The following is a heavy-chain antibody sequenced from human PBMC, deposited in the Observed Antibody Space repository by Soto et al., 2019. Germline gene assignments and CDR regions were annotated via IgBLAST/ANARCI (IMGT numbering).Heavy chain of an antibody. V-gene: IGHV1-69*12. CDR1: GGTFSSYA. J-gene: IGHJ3*02. Sequence: QVQLVQSGAEVKKPGSSVKVSCKASGGTFSSYAISWVRQAPGQGLEWTGGIIPIFGTANYAQKFQGRVTITAHESTSPAYMELRSLRSDDTAVCYCARAGGNDYGGYGDFYIWGQGTMVTVSS. CDR3: ARAGGNDYGGYGDFYI. CDR2: IIPIFGTA. D-gene: IGHD4-17*01.